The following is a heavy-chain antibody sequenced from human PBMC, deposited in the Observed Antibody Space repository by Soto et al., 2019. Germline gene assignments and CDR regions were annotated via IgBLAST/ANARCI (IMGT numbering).Heavy chain of an antibody. CDR3: ARLAQRGYSGYDPYYYYGMDV. Sequence: GESLKISCNGSGYSFTSYWIGWVRQMPGKGLEWMGIIYPGDSDTRYSPSFQGQVTISADKSISTAYLQWSSLKASDTAMYYCARLAQRGYSGYDPYYYYGMDVWGQGTTVTVSS. V-gene: IGHV5-51*01. CDR1: GYSFTSYW. CDR2: IYPGDSDT. D-gene: IGHD5-12*01. J-gene: IGHJ6*02.